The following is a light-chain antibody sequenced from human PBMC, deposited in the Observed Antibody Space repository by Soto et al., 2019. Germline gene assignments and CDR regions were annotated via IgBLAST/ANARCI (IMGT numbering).Light chain of an antibody. Sequence: EIVLTQSPGTLSLSPGERATLSCRSSQSVSSSYLAWYQQKPGRSPRLLIFGAFMRATGIPDRFSGSGSGTDFTLTISRLEPEEFAVYYCQQYGSSPTWTFGQGTKVDIK. CDR3: QQYGSSPTWT. J-gene: IGKJ1*01. CDR2: GAF. V-gene: IGKV3-20*01. CDR1: QSVSSSY.